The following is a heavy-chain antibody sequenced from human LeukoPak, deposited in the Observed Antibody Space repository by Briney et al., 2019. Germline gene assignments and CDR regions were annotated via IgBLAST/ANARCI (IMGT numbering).Heavy chain of an antibody. D-gene: IGHD3-10*01. V-gene: IGHV4-39*07. CDR1: GGSISSSSYY. J-gene: IGHJ4*02. Sequence: SKTLSLTCTVSGGSISSSSYYWGWIRQPPGKGLEWIGSIYYSGSTYYNPSLKSRVTISVDTSKNQFSLKLSSVTAADTAVYYCARGDSVPPYYYGSGSYPFDYWGQGTLVTVSS. CDR3: ARGDSVPPYYYGSGSYPFDY. CDR2: IYYSGST.